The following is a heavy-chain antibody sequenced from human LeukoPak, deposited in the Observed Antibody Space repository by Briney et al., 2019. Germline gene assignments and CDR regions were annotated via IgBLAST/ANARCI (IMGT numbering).Heavy chain of an antibody. CDR3: ARGYSSSWSSFDY. V-gene: IGHV3-30*04. CDR1: GFTFSSYA. CDR2: ISYDGSNK. Sequence: GRSLRLSCAASGFTFSSYAMHWVRQAPGKGLEWVAVISYDGSNKYYADSVKGRFTISRDNSKNTLYLQMNSLRAEDTAVYYSARGYSSSWSSFDYWGQGTLVTVSS. J-gene: IGHJ4*02. D-gene: IGHD6-13*01.